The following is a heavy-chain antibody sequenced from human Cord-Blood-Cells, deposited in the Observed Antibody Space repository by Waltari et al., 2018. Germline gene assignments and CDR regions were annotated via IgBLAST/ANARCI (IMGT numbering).Heavy chain of an antibody. J-gene: IGHJ2*01. CDR2: INQSGST. CDR3: ARGTTIVVVPAARYWYFDL. D-gene: IGHD2-2*01. CDR1: GGSFSGYY. V-gene: IGHV4-34*01. Sequence: QVQLQQWGAGLLKPSETLSLTCAVYGGSFSGYYWSWIRQPPWTGLEWIGEINQSGSTNYNPSLKSRVTISVDTAKNQFSLKLSSVTAADMAVYYCARGTTIVVVPAARYWYFDLWGRGTLVTVSS.